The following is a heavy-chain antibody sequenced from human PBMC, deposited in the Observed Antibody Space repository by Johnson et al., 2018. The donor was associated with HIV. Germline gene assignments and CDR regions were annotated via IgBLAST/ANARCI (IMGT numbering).Heavy chain of an antibody. CDR2: ISGGGGGST. V-gene: IGHV3-23*04. CDR3: ARVLAAAGTRAFDI. CDR1: GFTFSSYA. D-gene: IGHD6-13*01. Sequence: VQLVESGGGLVQPGGSLRLSCAASGFTFSSYAMSWVRQAPGKGLEWVSAISGGGGGSTGYADSVKGRFTISRDNAKNSLYLQMNSLRAEDTALYYCARVLAAAGTRAFDIWGQGTMVTVSS. J-gene: IGHJ3*02.